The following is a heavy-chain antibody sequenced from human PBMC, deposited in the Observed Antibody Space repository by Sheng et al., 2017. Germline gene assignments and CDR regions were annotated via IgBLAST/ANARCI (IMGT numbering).Heavy chain of an antibody. CDR3: ARGLSRRSIAAREANYFDY. Sequence: QVQLQQWGAGLVEAFGDPCPLTXAVYGGSFSGYYWSWIRQPPGKGLEWIGEINHSGSTNYNPSLQESSTISVDTSKNQFSLKLSSVTAADTAVYYCARGLSRRSIAAREANYFDYWGQGTLVTVSS. CDR1: GGSFSGYY. J-gene: IGHJ4*02. V-gene: IGHV4-34*01. CDR2: INHSGST. D-gene: IGHD6-6*01.